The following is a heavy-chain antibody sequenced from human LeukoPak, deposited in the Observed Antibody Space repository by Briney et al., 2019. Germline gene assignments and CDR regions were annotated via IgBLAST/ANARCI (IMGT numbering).Heavy chain of an antibody. J-gene: IGHJ6*03. CDR3: ARSERHYYYYYMDV. V-gene: IGHV4-61*02. CDR1: GGSISSGSYY. Sequence: TSSQTLSLTCTVSGGSISSGSYYWSWIRQPAGKGLEWIGRIYTSGSTNYNPSLKSRVTISVDTSKNQFSLKLSSVTAADTAVYYCARSERHYYYYYMDVWGKGTTDTVSS. CDR2: IYTSGST.